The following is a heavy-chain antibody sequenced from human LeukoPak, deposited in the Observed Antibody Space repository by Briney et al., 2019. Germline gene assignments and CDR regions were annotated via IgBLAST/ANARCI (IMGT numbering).Heavy chain of an antibody. Sequence: WETLTLTCGVSSDPISSTNWHSRLRQPPGEGLGWIGEISLSGLTNYNPSLKSRVTMSLDKSKNLLSLTLTYVTAADTAVYYCSRESGAFSPFGYWGQGTLVSVTS. J-gene: IGHJ4*02. CDR1: SDPISSTNW. V-gene: IGHV4-4*02. CDR3: SRESGAFSPFGY. D-gene: IGHD1-26*01. CDR2: ISLSGLT.